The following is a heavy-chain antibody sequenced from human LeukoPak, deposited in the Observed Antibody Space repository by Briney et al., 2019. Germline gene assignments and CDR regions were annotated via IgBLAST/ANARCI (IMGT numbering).Heavy chain of an antibody. CDR3: AKGRYYYDSSDAFEI. J-gene: IGHJ3*02. CDR1: GFTFSSYA. Sequence: GGSLRLSCAASGFTFSSYAMSWVRQAPGKGLEWVSAISGSCGSTYYADSVKGRFTISRDNSKNTLYLQMNSLRAEDTAVYHCAKGRYYYDSSDAFEIWGQGTMVTVSS. D-gene: IGHD3-22*01. V-gene: IGHV3-23*01. CDR2: ISGSCGST.